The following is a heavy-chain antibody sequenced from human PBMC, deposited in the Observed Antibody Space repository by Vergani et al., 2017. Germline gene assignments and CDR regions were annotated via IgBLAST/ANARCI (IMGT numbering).Heavy chain of an antibody. D-gene: IGHD2-2*01. Sequence: QLQLQESGPGLVKPSETLSLTCTVSGGSISSYYWSWIRQPPGKGLEWIGYIYYSGSTNYNPSLKSRVTISVDTSKNQFSLKLSAVTAADTAVYYCARSITAAMFDYWGQGTLVTVSS. CDR3: ARSITAAMFDY. J-gene: IGHJ4*02. V-gene: IGHV4-59*01. CDR2: IYYSGST. CDR1: GGSISSYY.